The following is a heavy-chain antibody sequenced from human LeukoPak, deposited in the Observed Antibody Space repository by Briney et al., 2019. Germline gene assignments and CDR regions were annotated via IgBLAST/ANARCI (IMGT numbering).Heavy chain of an antibody. D-gene: IGHD2-15*01. V-gene: IGHV3-30*03. CDR1: GFTFRSYG. Sequence: GGSLRLSCAASGFTFRSYGMHWVRQAPGKGLEWVAVISYDGFTKYYADSVKGRFTISRDNSKNTLYLQMNSLRAEDTAVYYCARDVALRYYFDYWGQGTLVTVSS. CDR3: ARDVALRYYFDY. CDR2: ISYDGFTK. J-gene: IGHJ4*02.